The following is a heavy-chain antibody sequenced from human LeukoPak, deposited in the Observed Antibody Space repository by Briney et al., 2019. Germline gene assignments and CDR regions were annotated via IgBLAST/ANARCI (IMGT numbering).Heavy chain of an antibody. D-gene: IGHD4-17*01. J-gene: IGHJ5*02. CDR1: GDSVSRYY. V-gene: IGHV4-4*07. Sequence: SETLSLTCTVSGDSVSRYYWSWIRQPARKGLEWIGRIYSSGSTNYNPSLKSRVTISVDTSKNQFFLKLSSVTAADTAVYYCARDLGADYGDYIFDPWGQGTLVTVSS. CDR2: IYSSGST. CDR3: ARDLGADYGDYIFDP.